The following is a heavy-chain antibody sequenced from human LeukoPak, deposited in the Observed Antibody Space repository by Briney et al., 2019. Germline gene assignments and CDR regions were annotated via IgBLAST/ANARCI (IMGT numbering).Heavy chain of an antibody. V-gene: IGHV3-30-3*01. CDR3: ARDRVPAAPYYYYYYGMDV. Sequence: SCKASGYTFTGYYMHWVRQAPGKGLEWVAVISYDGSNKYYADSVKGRFTISRDNSKNTLYLQMNSLRAEDTAVYYCARDRVPAAPYYYYYYGMDVWGQGTTVTVSS. CDR1: GYTFTGYY. D-gene: IGHD2-2*01. J-gene: IGHJ6*02. CDR2: ISYDGSNK.